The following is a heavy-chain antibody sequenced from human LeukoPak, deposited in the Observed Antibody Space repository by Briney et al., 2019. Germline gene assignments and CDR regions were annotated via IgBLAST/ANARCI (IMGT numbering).Heavy chain of an antibody. CDR2: INPDNGKT. J-gene: IGHJ3*01. CDR1: GYNFNSYY. D-gene: IGHD1-1*01. Sequence: ASMRVSRKASGYNFNSYYIHWVRQAPGQGLTWMGWINPDNGKTKYAPRFQGRVTMTWDTSINTAYVDLSGLRSDDTAVYYCARNEPAVSVVDAFDVWGQGTVVTVSS. CDR3: ARNEPAVSVVDAFDV. V-gene: IGHV1-2*02.